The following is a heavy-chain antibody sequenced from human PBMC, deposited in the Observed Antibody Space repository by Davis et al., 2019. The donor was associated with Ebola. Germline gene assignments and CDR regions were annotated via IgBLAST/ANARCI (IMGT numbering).Heavy chain of an antibody. J-gene: IGHJ4*02. CDR1: GFTVSSYY. Sequence: GGSLRLSCEASGFTVSSYYMNWVRQAPGKGLEWVSYISGSATSTFYADSVKGRFTISRDNARDSLYLQMDSLRVEDTAIYYCARDAFSLSRYDTEDHWGQGTLVTVSS. V-gene: IGHV3-48*03. D-gene: IGHD3-9*01. CDR2: ISGSATST. CDR3: ARDAFSLSRYDTEDH.